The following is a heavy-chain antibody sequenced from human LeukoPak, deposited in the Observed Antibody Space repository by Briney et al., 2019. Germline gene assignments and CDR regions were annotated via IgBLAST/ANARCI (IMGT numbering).Heavy chain of an antibody. CDR2: ISFDGTNK. D-gene: IGHD2-2*01. Sequence: PGGSLRLSCAASGFTFSNSAMHWVRQAPGKELECVAVISFDGTNKYYADSVKGRFTISRDNSKNTVYVQMSSLRGDDSGVYYCAAGSSVDCSRTSCPPTDYWGQGTLVTVSS. J-gene: IGHJ4*02. CDR1: GFTFSNSA. CDR3: AAGSSVDCSRTSCPPTDY. V-gene: IGHV3-30-3*01.